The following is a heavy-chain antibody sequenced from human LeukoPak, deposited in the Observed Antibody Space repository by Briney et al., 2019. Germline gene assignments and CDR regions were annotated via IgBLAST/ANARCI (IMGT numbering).Heavy chain of an antibody. J-gene: IGHJ4*02. CDR3: ASTSWELPDH. Sequence: PGGSLRLSCAASGCTFSSYWRSWVRHVPGKGLEWVANIKTDGSEKYYLDSVKGRFTISGDNAKNSLYLQLNSLRAEDTAVYYCASTSWELPDHWGQGTLVTVSS. CDR2: IKTDGSEK. V-gene: IGHV3-7*01. CDR1: GCTFSSYW. D-gene: IGHD1-26*01.